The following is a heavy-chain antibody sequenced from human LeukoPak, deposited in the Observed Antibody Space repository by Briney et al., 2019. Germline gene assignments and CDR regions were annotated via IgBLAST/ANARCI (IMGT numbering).Heavy chain of an antibody. D-gene: IGHD2-15*01. Sequence: ASVKVSCKASGYSFTSYYMHWVRQAPGQGLEWMGIINPSGGSTSFAQKFQGRVTMTRDTSTTTVYMELSGLRSEDTAVYYCARGQHVVVVAATLDYWGQGTLVTVSS. CDR3: ARGQHVVVVAATLDY. J-gene: IGHJ4*02. CDR1: GYSFTSYY. V-gene: IGHV1-46*01. CDR2: INPSGGST.